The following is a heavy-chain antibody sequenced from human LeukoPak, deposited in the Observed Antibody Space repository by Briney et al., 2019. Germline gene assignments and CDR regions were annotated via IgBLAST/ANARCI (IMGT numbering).Heavy chain of an antibody. D-gene: IGHD4-17*01. V-gene: IGHV3-30*18. CDR2: ISYDGSNK. CDR3: AKDYDYGDYAAFDI. Sequence: GRSLRLSCAASGSTFSSYGMHWVRQAPGKGLEWVAVISYDGSNKYYADSVKVRFTISRDNSKNTLYLQMNSLRAEDTAVYYCAKDYDYGDYAAFDIWGQGTMVTVSS. J-gene: IGHJ3*02. CDR1: GSTFSSYG.